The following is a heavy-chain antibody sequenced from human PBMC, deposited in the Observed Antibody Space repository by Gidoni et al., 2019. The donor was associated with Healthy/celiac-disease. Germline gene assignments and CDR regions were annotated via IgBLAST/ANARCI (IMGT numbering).Heavy chain of an antibody. CDR2: IYHSGST. V-gene: IGHV4-38-2*01. D-gene: IGHD3-16*01. CDR1: GSSISSGYY. J-gene: IGHJ5*02. Sequence: QVQLQESGPGLVKPSETLSLTCAVSGSSISSGYYWGWIRQPPGKWLEWIGSIYHSGSTYYNPSLKSRVTISVDTSKNQFSLKLSSVTAADTAVYYCARDEYGGWFDPWGQGTLVTVSS. CDR3: ARDEYGGWFDP.